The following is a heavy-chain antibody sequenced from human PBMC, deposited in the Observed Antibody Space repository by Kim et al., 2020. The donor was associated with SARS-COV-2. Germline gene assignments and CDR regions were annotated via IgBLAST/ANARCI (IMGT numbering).Heavy chain of an antibody. J-gene: IGHJ4*02. CDR3: ARYCSSTSCYALDY. Sequence: AQKFTGRVTITADESTSTAYMELSSLRSEDTAVYYCARYCSSTSCYALDYWGQGTLVTVSS. V-gene: IGHV1-69*01. D-gene: IGHD2-2*01.